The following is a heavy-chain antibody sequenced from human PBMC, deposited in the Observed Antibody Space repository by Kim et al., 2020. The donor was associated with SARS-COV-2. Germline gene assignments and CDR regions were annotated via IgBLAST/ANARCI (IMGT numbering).Heavy chain of an antibody. D-gene: IGHD4-17*01. J-gene: IGHJ4*02. CDR2: IIPILGIA. V-gene: IGHV1-69*04. Sequence: SVKVSCKASGGTFSSYAISWVRQAPGQGLEWMGRIIPILGIANYAQKFQGRVTITADKSTSTAYMELSSLRSEDTAVYYCARRGDYGGNSFDYWGQGTLVTVSS. CDR3: ARRGDYGGNSFDY. CDR1: GGTFSSYA.